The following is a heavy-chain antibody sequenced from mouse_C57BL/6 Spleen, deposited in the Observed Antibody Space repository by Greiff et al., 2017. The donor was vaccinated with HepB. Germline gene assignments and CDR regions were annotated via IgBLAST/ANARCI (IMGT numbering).Heavy chain of an antibody. J-gene: IGHJ3*01. CDR1: GYTFTDYE. V-gene: IGHV1-15*01. CDR3: TRWDYDYDGAY. CDR2: IDPETGGT. Sequence: VKLVESGAELVRPGASVTLSCKASGYTFTDYEMHWVKQTPVHGLEWIGAIDPETGGTAYNQKFKGKAILTADKSSSTAYMELRSLTSEDSAVYYCTRWDYDYDGAYWGQGTLVTVSA. D-gene: IGHD2-4*01.